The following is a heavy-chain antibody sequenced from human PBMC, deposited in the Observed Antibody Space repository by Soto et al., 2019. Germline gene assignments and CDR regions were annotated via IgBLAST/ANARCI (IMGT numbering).Heavy chain of an antibody. CDR1: GFTFSSYG. J-gene: IGHJ4*02. Sequence: GGSLRLSCAASGFTFSSYGMHWVRQAPGKGLEWVAVIWYDGSNKYYADSVKGRFTISRDNSKNTLYLQMNSLRAEDTAVYYCARDYGDYPQDYWGQGTLVTVSS. CDR2: IWYDGSNK. V-gene: IGHV3-33*01. CDR3: ARDYGDYPQDY. D-gene: IGHD4-17*01.